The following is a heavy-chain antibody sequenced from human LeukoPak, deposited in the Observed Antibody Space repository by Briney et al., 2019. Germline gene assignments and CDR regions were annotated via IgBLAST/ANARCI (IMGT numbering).Heavy chain of an antibody. Sequence: GGSLRLSCAASGFTVSSNYMSWVRQAPGKGLEWVSVIYSGGSTYYADSVKGRFTISRDSSKNTLFLQMNSLRAEDTAVYYCAREVGATDAFDIWGQGTMVAVCS. D-gene: IGHD1-26*01. CDR1: GFTVSSNY. CDR2: IYSGGST. J-gene: IGHJ3*02. V-gene: IGHV3-66*01. CDR3: AREVGATDAFDI.